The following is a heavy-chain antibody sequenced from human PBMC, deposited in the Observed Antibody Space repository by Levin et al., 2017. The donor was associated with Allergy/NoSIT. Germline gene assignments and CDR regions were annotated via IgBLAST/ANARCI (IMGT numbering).Heavy chain of an antibody. D-gene: IGHD5-18*01. V-gene: IGHV3-23*01. Sequence: PGESLKISCAASGFTFSSYAMSWVRQAPGKGLEWVSAISGSGGGTYYADSVKGRFTISRDNSKNTLYLQMNSLRAEDTAVYYCAKDGPYSYGFGGYYFDYWGQGTLVTVSS. J-gene: IGHJ4*02. CDR1: GFTFSSYA. CDR3: AKDGPYSYGFGGYYFDY. CDR2: ISGSGGGT.